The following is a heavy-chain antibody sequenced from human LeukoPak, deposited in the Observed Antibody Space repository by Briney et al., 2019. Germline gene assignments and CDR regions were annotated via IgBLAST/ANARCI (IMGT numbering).Heavy chain of an antibody. Sequence: PGGSLRLSCAASGFTFSSYEMNWVRQAPGKGLEWVSYIRSSGSTIYYADSVKGRFTISRDNAKNSMYLQMNSLRAEDTAVYYCARDDLMVRGVRIYYYGMDVWGKGTTVTVSS. CDR3: ARDDLMVRGVRIYYYGMDV. CDR1: GFTFSSYE. V-gene: IGHV3-48*03. J-gene: IGHJ6*04. D-gene: IGHD3-10*01. CDR2: IRSSGSTI.